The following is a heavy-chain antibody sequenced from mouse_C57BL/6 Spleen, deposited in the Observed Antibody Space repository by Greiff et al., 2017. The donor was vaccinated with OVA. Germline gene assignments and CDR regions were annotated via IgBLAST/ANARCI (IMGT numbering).Heavy chain of an antibody. CDR3: ARVYDYEGYAMDY. CDR1: GFTFSSYA. Sequence: EVKLMESGGGLVKPGGSLKLSCAASGFTFSSYAMSWVRQTPEKRLEWVATISDGGSYTYYPDNVKGRFTISSDNAKNNLYLQMSHLKSEDTAMYYCARVYDYEGYAMDYWGQGTSVTVAS. D-gene: IGHD2-4*01. J-gene: IGHJ4*01. CDR2: ISDGGSYT. V-gene: IGHV5-4*03.